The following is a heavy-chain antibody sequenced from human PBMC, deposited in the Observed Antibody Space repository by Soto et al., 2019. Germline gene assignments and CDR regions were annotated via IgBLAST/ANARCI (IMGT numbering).Heavy chain of an antibody. D-gene: IGHD2-21*02. CDR2: IYHSGST. V-gene: IGHV4-4*02. CDR1: GGSISSSHW. Sequence: PSETLSLTCAVSGGSISSSHWLGWVRQAPGKGLEWIGEIYHSGSTNYNPSLKSRITMSVDKSKNQFSVNLSSVTAADTAVYYCVRDADKTEIVPAPWLVWGRGTMVTVSS. CDR3: VRDADKTEIVPAPWLV. J-gene: IGHJ3*01.